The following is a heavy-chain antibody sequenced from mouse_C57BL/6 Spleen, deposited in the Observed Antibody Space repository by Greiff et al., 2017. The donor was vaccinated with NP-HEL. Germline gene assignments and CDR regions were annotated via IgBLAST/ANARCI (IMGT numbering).Heavy chain of an antibody. J-gene: IGHJ1*03. CDR1: GYTFTGYW. Sequence: QVQLQQPGAELVRPGTSVKLSCKASGYTFTGYWMHWVKQRPGQGLEWIGVIDPSDSYTNYNQKFKGKATLTVDTSSSTAYMQLSSLTSEDSAVYYCARGAYYSNFDVWGTGTTVTVSS. CDR3: ARGAYYSNFDV. CDR2: IDPSDSYT. V-gene: IGHV1-59*01. D-gene: IGHD2-5*01.